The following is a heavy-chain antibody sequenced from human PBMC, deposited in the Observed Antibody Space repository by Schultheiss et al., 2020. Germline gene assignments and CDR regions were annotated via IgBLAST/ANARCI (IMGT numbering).Heavy chain of an antibody. J-gene: IGHJ6*02. V-gene: IGHV2-70*04. CDR3: ARTTGTRYYYYGMDV. CDR2: IDWDDDK. CDR1: GFSLSTSGVG. Sequence: SGPTLVKPTQTLTLTCTFSGFSLSTSGVGVGWIRQPPGKALEWLARIDWDDDKFYSTSLKTRLTISKDTSKNQVVLTMTNMDPVDTATYYCARTTGTRYYYYGMDVWGQGTTVTVSS. D-gene: IGHD4-17*01.